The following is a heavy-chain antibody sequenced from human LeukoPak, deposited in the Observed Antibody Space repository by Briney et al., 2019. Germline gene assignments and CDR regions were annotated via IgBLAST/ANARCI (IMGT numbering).Heavy chain of an antibody. CDR3: AKDRNYCSGTSCPYYFDY. D-gene: IGHD2-2*01. V-gene: IGHV3-23*01. J-gene: IGHJ4*02. Sequence: GGSLRLSCAASGFTFSNYAMSWVRQAPGKGLEWVSGIRGSGGSIYYADSVKGRFTISRDNSKNTVYLQMNSLTAEDTAVYYCAKDRNYCSGTSCPYYFDYWGQGTLVTVSS. CDR1: GFTFSNYA. CDR2: IRGSGGSI.